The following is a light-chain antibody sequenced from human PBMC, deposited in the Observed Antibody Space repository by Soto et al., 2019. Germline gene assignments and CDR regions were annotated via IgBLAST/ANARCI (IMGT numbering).Light chain of an antibody. CDR1: QYISNY. CDR3: QQSYSTPPT. Sequence: DIKMTQSPSSLSASVGDRVTITCRASQYISNYLNWYQQKSGTAPKLLIHTASTLQSGVPSRFSGSGSGPEFTLTISSVQPDDFAIYFCQQSYSTPPTFGQGTTLEIK. CDR2: TAS. J-gene: IGKJ2*01. V-gene: IGKV1-39*01.